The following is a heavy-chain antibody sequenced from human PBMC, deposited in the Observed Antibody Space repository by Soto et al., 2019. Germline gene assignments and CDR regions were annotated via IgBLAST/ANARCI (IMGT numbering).Heavy chain of an antibody. D-gene: IGHD5-12*01. J-gene: IGHJ4*02. Sequence: GGSLRLSCAASGFTFSDYYMSWIRQAPGKGLERVSYISSSGSTIYYADSVKGRFTISRDNAKNSLYLQMNSLRAEDTSLYLCATDIADPWLLNSWGQGTSVTGSS. CDR2: ISSSGSTI. CDR3: ATDIADPWLLNS. V-gene: IGHV3-11*04. CDR1: GFTFSDYY.